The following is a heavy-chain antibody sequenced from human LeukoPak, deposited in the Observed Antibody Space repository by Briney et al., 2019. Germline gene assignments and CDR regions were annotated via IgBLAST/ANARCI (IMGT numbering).Heavy chain of an antibody. CDR1: GFRVSSFG. Sequence: GGSLRLSCAASGFRVSSFGISWVRQAPGKGLEWISAISVNGETTWYADSVRGRFIISRDNSKNTLYLQLSSLRAEDTAVYYCAQGFSSGWYPYWGQGSLVSVSS. D-gene: IGHD6-19*01. J-gene: IGHJ4*02. V-gene: IGHV3-23*01. CDR2: ISVNGETT. CDR3: AQGFSSGWYPY.